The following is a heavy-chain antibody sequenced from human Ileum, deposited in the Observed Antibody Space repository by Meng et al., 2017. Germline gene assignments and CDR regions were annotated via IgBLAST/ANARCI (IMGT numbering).Heavy chain of an antibody. D-gene: IGHD1-14*01. CDR2: IFQSGST. Sequence: VSHLCGCSGVSISSVIWWGGVGQPPGKGLEWIGEIFQSGSTNYNQSLKSRVSISVDKSKNHLSLSLSSVTAADTAVYYCAKAAAYNLDIWGQGALVTVSS. CDR3: AKAAAYNLDI. V-gene: IGHV4-4*02. J-gene: IGHJ4*02. CDR1: GVSISSVIW.